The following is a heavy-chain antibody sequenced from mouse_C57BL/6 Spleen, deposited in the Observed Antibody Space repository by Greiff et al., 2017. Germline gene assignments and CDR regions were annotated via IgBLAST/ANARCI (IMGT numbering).Heavy chain of an antibody. CDR2: IDPGDGDT. D-gene: IGHD2-2*01. V-gene: IGHV14-2*01. CDR3: ARFGYARFAY. Sequence: VQLQQSGAELVKPGASVKLSCTASGFNIKDYDMHWVKQRTEQGLEWIGRIDPGDGDTKYAPKFQGKATITADTSSNTAYLQLSSLTSEDTAGYYCARFGYARFAYWGQGTLVTVSA. J-gene: IGHJ3*01. CDR1: GFNIKDYD.